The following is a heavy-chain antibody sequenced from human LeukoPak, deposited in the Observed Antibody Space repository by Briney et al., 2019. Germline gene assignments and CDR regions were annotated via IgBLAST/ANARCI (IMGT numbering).Heavy chain of an antibody. J-gene: IGHJ4*02. Sequence: SETLSLTCTVSGYSISSGYYWGWIRQSPGKGLEWIGSFLYTGSTYYNPSLKSRVTISVDTSKNQLSLRLSSVTAADTAVYYCARDQWGIVGANFDYWGQGTLVTVSS. CDR3: ARDQWGIVGANFDY. CDR1: GYSISSGYY. CDR2: FLYTGST. V-gene: IGHV4-38-2*02. D-gene: IGHD1-26*01.